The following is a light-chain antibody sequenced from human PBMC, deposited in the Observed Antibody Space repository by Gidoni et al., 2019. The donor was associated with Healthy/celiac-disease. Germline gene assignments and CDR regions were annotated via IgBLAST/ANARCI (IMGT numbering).Light chain of an antibody. CDR3: MQALQTPRT. V-gene: IGKV2-28*01. CDR1: QSLLHSNGYNY. CDR2: LGS. Sequence: DIVMTQSPPSLPVTPGEPASISCRSSQSLLHSNGYNYLDWYQQKPGQSPQLLIYLGSSRASGVPDRFSGSGSGTDFTLKISRVEAEDVGVYYCMQALQTPRTFGGGTKVEIK. J-gene: IGKJ4*01.